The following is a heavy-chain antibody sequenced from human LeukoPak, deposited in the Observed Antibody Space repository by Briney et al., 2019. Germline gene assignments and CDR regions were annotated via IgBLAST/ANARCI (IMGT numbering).Heavy chain of an antibody. Sequence: GGSLRLSCAASGFTFDDYAMHWVRQAPGKGLEWVSGISWNSGSIGYADSVKGRFTISRDNAKNSLYLQMNSLRAEDTALYYCVKGLTSSWYEVSDHWGQGTLVTVSS. V-gene: IGHV3-9*01. CDR1: GFTFDDYA. J-gene: IGHJ4*02. CDR3: VKGLTSSWYEVSDH. CDR2: ISWNSGSI. D-gene: IGHD6-13*01.